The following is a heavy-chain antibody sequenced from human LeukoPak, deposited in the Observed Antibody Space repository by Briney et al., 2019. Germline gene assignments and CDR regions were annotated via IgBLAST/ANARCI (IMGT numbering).Heavy chain of an antibody. CDR2: IIPIFGTA. D-gene: IGHD5-12*01. J-gene: IGHJ5*02. CDR3: ARDHLYSGYDYVFWWFDP. Sequence: SVKVSCKASGGTFSSYAISWVRQAPGQGLEWMGGIIPIFGTANYAQKFQGRVTITADKSTSTAYMELSSLRSEDTAVYYCARDHLYSGYDYVFWWFDPWGQGTLVTVSS. V-gene: IGHV1-69*06. CDR1: GGTFSSYA.